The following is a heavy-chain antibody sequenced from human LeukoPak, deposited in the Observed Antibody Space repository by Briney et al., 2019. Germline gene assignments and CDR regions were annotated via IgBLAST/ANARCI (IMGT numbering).Heavy chain of an antibody. J-gene: IGHJ4*02. Sequence: ASVRVSCKASGYTFSNYGIHWVRQAPGQAPEWGGGISAYSGDTNYAKKLQRRVTMTTDKSMNTAYIELSSLTSAATAVYCSTRGLPVSTGGYSYLDDWGQGPLVPLSS. CDR3: TRGLPVSTGGYSYLDD. CDR2: ISAYSGDT. CDR1: GYTFSNYG. D-gene: IGHD1-26*01. V-gene: IGHV1-18*01.